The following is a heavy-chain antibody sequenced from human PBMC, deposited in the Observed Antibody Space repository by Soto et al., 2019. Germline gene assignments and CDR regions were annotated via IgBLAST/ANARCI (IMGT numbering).Heavy chain of an antibody. CDR2: IWNDGSNK. Sequence: QVQLVESGGGVVQPGRSLRLSCAASGFTFSSYGMHWVRQAPGKGLEWVAIIWNDGSNKNYADSVKGRFTVSRDNSKNTLYLQMNSLRAEDTPVYYCAKDLGDYNFHLDFWGQGTLVTVSS. J-gene: IGHJ4*02. CDR3: AKDLGDYNFHLDF. D-gene: IGHD4-17*01. CDR1: GFTFSSYG. V-gene: IGHV3-33*06.